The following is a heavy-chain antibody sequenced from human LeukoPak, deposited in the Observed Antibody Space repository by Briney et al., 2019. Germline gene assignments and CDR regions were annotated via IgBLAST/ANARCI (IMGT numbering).Heavy chain of an antibody. Sequence: PGGSLRLSCAASGFTFSSYGMHWVRQAPGKGLEWVAFIRYDGSNKYYADSVKGRFTISRDNSKNTLYLQMNSLRAEDTAVYYCANGKDDSTRAFDIWGQGTMVTVSS. CDR1: GFTFSSYG. CDR2: IRYDGSNK. D-gene: IGHD6-13*01. CDR3: ANGKDDSTRAFDI. J-gene: IGHJ3*02. V-gene: IGHV3-30*02.